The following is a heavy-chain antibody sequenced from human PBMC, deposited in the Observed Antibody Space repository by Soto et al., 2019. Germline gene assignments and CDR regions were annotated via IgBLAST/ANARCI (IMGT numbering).Heavy chain of an antibody. D-gene: IGHD2-15*01. CDR2: ISGSGLVT. CDR1: GFGFGSYA. J-gene: IGHJ4*02. V-gene: IGHV3-23*01. CDR3: ARTRGTHCSGGICYYFDI. Sequence: AQLSESGGGLVRPGGSLRVSCAASGFGFGSYAMAWIRQAPGKGLEWVSSISGSGLVTYYADSVRGRFAVSRDNSRNTLFLQMNSLRAEDTAVYYCARTRGTHCSGGICYYFDIWGRGTLVSV.